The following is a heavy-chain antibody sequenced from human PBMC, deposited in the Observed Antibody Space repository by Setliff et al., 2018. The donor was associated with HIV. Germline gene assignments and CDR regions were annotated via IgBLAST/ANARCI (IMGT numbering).Heavy chain of an antibody. V-gene: IGHV4-34*01. J-gene: IGHJ4*02. CDR2: INHSGGT. D-gene: IGHD3-22*01. CDR1: GGSFSGYY. Sequence: PSETLSLTCAVSGGSFSGYYWNWIRQPPGRGLEWIGEINHSGGTNYNPSLKSRVTISVDTSKTQFSLKLSSVTAADTAVYYCARRAEDYYDTSGYYYGYYFDYWGQGTLVTVSS. CDR3: ARRAEDYYDTSGYYYGYYFDY.